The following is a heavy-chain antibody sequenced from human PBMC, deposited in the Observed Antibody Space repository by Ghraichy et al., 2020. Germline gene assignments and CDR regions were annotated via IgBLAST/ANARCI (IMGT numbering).Heavy chain of an antibody. CDR1: GGSISSGGYY. Sequence: SETLSLTCTVSGGSISSGGYYWSWIRQHPGKGLEWIGYIYYSGSTYYNPSLKSRVTISVDTSKNQFSLKLSSVTAADTAVYYCARRAWSGFGELFGQMNSYFDYWGQGTLVTVSS. V-gene: IGHV4-31*03. D-gene: IGHD3-10*01. J-gene: IGHJ4*02. CDR2: IYYSGST. CDR3: ARRAWSGFGELFGQMNSYFDY.